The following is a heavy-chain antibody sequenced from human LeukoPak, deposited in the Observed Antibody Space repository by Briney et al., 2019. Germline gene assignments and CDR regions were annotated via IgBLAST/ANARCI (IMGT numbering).Heavy chain of an antibody. D-gene: IGHD5-12*01. Sequence: GGSLRLSCAVSGFSFSHAWMSWVRQAPGRGLEWLSYTSGSSGSTIYYAQSVRGRFTISRDDAKNTLYLQMNSLRADDTAVYFCARDKIQWLRYSYFDYWGQGVLVTVSS. V-gene: IGHV3-11*06. CDR2: TSGSSGST. J-gene: IGHJ4*02. CDR3: ARDKIQWLRYSYFDY. CDR1: GFSFSHAW.